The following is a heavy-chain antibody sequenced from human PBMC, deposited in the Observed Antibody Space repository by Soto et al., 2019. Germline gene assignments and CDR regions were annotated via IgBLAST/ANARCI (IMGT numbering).Heavy chain of an antibody. J-gene: IGHJ6*02. CDR1: GFTFSSYA. V-gene: IGHV3-30-3*01. Sequence: PGGSLRLSCAASGFTFSSYAMHRVRQAPGKGLEWVAVISYDGSNKYYADSVKGRFTISRDNAKNSLYLQMNSLRAEDTAVYYCARDYYGSLSPYYYYGMDVWGQGTTVTVSS. D-gene: IGHD3-10*01. CDR2: ISYDGSNK. CDR3: ARDYYGSLSPYYYYGMDV.